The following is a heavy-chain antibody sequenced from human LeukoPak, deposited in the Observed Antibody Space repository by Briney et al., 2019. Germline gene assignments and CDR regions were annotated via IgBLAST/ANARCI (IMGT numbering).Heavy chain of an antibody. CDR3: AREGYTYSGEEYYFDY. J-gene: IGHJ4*02. CDR2: IIPIFGTA. V-gene: IGHV1-69*13. Sequence: ASVKVSCKASGGTFSSYAISWVRQAPGQGLERMGGIIPIFGTANYAQKFQGRVTITADESTSTAYMELSSLRSEDTAVYYCAREGYTYSGEEYYFDYWGQGTLVTVSS. D-gene: IGHD5-18*01. CDR1: GGTFSSYA.